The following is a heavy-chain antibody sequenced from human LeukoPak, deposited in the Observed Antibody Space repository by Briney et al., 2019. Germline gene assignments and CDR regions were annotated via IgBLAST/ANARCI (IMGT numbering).Heavy chain of an antibody. J-gene: IGHJ4*02. D-gene: IGHD3-22*01. CDR1: GGSISGYY. V-gene: IGHV4-59*08. CDR3: ARLGSYDTIGYFFKQ. Sequence: SETLSLTCTVSGGSISGYYWSWIRQSPGKALEWIGYIYYSGGTSCSPSLKSRITISLDTSQNQFSLTLGSVTAADTAIYYCARLGSYDTIGYFFKQWGQGMLVTVSS. CDR2: IYYSGGT.